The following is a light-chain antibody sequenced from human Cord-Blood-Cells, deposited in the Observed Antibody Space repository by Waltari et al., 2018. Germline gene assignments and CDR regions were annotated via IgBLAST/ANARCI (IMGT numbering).Light chain of an antibody. CDR2: EVS. J-gene: IGLJ2*01. V-gene: IGLV2-11*01. CDR1: IRDVGGPTH. Sequence: QSALTQPRSVSGSPGPSFTLSCPGTIRDVGGPTHFPWYQQHPGKAPKRMIYEVSKRPSGVPDRFSGSKSGNTASLTISGLQAEDEADYYCCSYAGSYTVVFGGGTKLTVL. CDR3: CSYAGSYTVV.